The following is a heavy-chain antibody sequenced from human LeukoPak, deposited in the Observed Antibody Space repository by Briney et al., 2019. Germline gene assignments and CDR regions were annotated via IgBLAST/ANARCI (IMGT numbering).Heavy chain of an antibody. J-gene: IGHJ4*02. Sequence: GGSLRLSCAAAGFTFSGSVMHWVRQASGRGLEWVGRIRSKANSYATAYAASVKGRFTISRDDSKNTEYLRMNSLRTEDTAVYYCTRLWGDCGGDCYSHDFWGQGTLGTVSS. CDR2: IRSKANSYAT. D-gene: IGHD2-21*02. CDR3: TRLWGDCGGDCYSHDF. V-gene: IGHV3-73*01. CDR1: GFTFSGSV.